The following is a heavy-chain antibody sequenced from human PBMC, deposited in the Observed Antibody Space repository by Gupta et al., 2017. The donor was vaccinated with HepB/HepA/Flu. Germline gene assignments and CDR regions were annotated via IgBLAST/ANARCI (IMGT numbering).Heavy chain of an antibody. V-gene: IGHV3-72*01. CDR2: IRNKANSYTT. CDR1: RFTFSDHS. D-gene: IGHD5-24*01. CDR3: ARGFRDLDS. Sequence: EVHLVESGGDLVQPGGSLRLSCAASRFTFSDHSMDWVRQAPGKGLEWVGRIRNKANSYTTEYGASVKGRFTISRDDSKNSLYLQMNSLKTEDTAVYYGARGFRDLDSWGQGTLVTVSS. J-gene: IGHJ4*02.